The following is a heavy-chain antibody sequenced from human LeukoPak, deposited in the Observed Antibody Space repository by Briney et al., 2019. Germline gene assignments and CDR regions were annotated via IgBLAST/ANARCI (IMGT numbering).Heavy chain of an antibody. CDR1: GGSISSYY. Sequence: SETLSLTCTVSGGSISSYYWSWIRQPPGKGLEWIGYIYYSGSTNYNPSLKSRVTISVGTSKNQFSLKLSSVTAADTAVYYCARGLTAYYYYMDVWGKGTTVTVSS. D-gene: IGHD1-20*01. CDR2: IYYSGST. J-gene: IGHJ6*03. V-gene: IGHV4-59*01. CDR3: ARGLTAYYYYMDV.